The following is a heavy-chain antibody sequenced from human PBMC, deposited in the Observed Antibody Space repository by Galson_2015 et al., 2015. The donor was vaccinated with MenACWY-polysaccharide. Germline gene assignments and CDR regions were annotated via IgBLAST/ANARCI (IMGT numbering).Heavy chain of an antibody. CDR1: GFTFSSYA. J-gene: IGHJ2*01. CDR3: ANSLYPHWYFEL. Sequence: SLRLSCAASGFTFSSYAMSWVRQAPGKGLEWVSAISGSGGSTYYADSVKGRFTISRDNSKNTLYLQMNSLRAEDTAVYYCANSLYPHWYFELWGRGTLVTVSS. D-gene: IGHD2-8*01. V-gene: IGHV3-23*01. CDR2: ISGSGGST.